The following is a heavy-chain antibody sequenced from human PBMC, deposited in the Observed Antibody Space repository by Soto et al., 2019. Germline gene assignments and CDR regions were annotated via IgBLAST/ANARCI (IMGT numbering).Heavy chain of an antibody. Sequence: QITLKESGPTLVKPTQTLTLTCTFSGFSLGTAGVGVAWIRQPPGKALEWLALIYWNDDKRYSPSLKSRLTITKDTSKNQVVLTMTNMDPVDTATYDCTHSHIIETTSGYNWFDPWGQGTLVTVSS. D-gene: IGHD1-7*01. CDR3: THSHIIETTSGYNWFDP. J-gene: IGHJ5*02. CDR1: GFSLGTAGVG. V-gene: IGHV2-5*01. CDR2: IYWNDDK.